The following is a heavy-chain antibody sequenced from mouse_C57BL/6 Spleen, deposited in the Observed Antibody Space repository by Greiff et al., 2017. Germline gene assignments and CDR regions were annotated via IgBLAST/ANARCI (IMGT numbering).Heavy chain of an antibody. D-gene: IGHD1-1*01. CDR3: ARLLITTVVGFDY. Sequence: QVQLQQPGAELVKPGASVKLSCKASGYTFTSYWMHWVKQRPGRGLEWIGRIDPKSGGTKYNEKFKSKATLTVDKPSSTAYMQLSSLTSEDSAVYYCARLLITTVVGFDYWGQGTTLTVSS. V-gene: IGHV1-72*01. CDR1: GYTFTSYW. J-gene: IGHJ2*01. CDR2: IDPKSGGT.